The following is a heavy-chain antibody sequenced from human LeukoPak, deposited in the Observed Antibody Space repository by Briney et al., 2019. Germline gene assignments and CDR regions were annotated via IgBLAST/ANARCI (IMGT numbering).Heavy chain of an antibody. CDR2: ISSSSSYI. Sequence: GGSLRLSCAASGFTFSSYSMNWVRQAPGKGLEWVSSISSSSSYIYYADSVKGRFTISRDNAKNSLYLQMNSLRAEDTAVYYCAIIWGYFDWFDYWGQGTLVTVSS. D-gene: IGHD3-9*01. J-gene: IGHJ4*02. V-gene: IGHV3-21*01. CDR3: AIIWGYFDWFDY. CDR1: GFTFSSYS.